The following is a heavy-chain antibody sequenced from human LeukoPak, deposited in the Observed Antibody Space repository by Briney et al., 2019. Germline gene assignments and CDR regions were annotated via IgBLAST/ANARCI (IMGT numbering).Heavy chain of an antibody. J-gene: IGHJ4*02. CDR3: AKDPQGYCSSTSCYMGEYDY. D-gene: IGHD2-2*02. CDR1: GFTFSSYG. CDR2: IRYDGSNK. Sequence: GGSLRLSCAASGFTFSSYGMHWVRQAPGKGLEWVAFIRYDGSNKYYADSVKGRFTISRDNSKNTLYLQMNSLRAEDTAVYYCAKDPQGYCSSTSCYMGEYDYWGQGTLVTVSS. V-gene: IGHV3-30*02.